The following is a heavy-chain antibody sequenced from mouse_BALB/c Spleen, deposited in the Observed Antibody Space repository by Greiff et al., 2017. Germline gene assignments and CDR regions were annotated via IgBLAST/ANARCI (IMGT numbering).Heavy chain of an antibody. J-gene: IGHJ4*01. Sequence: QVQLQQSGAELVKPGASVKLSCKASGYTFTSYYMYWVKQRPGQGLEWIGEINPSNGGTNFNEKFKSKATLTVDKSSSTAYMQLSSLTSEDSAVYYGTRSGYYDYDRAMDYWGQGTSVTVSS. CDR1: GYTFTSYY. CDR2: INPSNGGT. CDR3: TRSGYYDYDRAMDY. V-gene: IGHV1S81*02. D-gene: IGHD2-4*01.